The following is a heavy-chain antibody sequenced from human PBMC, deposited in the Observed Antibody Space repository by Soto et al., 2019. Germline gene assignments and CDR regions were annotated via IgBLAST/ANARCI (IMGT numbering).Heavy chain of an antibody. CDR2: IYYSGST. J-gene: IGHJ5*02. V-gene: IGHV4-30-4*01. CDR1: GGSISSGDDY. CDR3: ATIPNWKGGDWFDP. D-gene: IGHD1-1*01. Sequence: TLSLTCTVSGGSISSGDDYWSWIRQPPGKGLEWIGYIYYSGSTYYNPSLKSRVTISVDTSKNQFSLKLSSVTAADTAVYYCATIPNWKGGDWFDPWGQGTLVTVSS.